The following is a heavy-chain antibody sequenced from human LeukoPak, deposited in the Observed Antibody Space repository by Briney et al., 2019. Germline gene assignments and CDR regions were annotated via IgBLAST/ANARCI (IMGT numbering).Heavy chain of an antibody. CDR1: GFTFSSYA. CDR2: ISYDGSNK. Sequence: PGGYLRLSCAASGFTFSSYAMHWVRQAPGQGLEWVAVISYDGSNKYYADSVKGRFTISRDNSKNSLYLRMNSLRAEDTAVYYCAALRRGKYGMDVWGQGTTVTVSS. J-gene: IGHJ6*02. V-gene: IGHV3-30-3*01. D-gene: IGHD3-16*01. CDR3: AALRRGKYGMDV.